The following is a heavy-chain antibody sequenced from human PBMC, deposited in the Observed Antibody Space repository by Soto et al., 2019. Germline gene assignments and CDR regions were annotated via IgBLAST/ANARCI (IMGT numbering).Heavy chain of an antibody. CDR3: ARESKWEIIRGYHY. CDR2: INPNSGGT. CDR1: GYTFTGYY. D-gene: IGHD1-26*01. J-gene: IGHJ4*02. V-gene: IGHV1-2*02. Sequence: ASVKVSCKASGYTFTGYYMHWVRQAPGQGLEWMGWINPNSGGTNYAQKFQGRVTMARDTSISTAYMELSRLRSDDTAVYYCARESKWEIIRGYHYGGQRTLVTV.